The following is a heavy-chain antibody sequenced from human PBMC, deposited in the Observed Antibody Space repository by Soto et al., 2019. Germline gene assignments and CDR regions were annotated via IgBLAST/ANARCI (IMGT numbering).Heavy chain of an antibody. CDR3: ARSEDTAMTYYYFDY. J-gene: IGHJ4*01. CDR1: GFPFSTYP. CDR2: ISYDGSNK. D-gene: IGHD5-18*01. V-gene: IGHV3-30-3*01. Sequence: QVQLVESGGALFRLGSSRRLPCPASGFPFSTYPIPWVARPPAKGLEWGAVISYDGSNKYYADSVKGRFTISRDNSKNTLYLQMNSLRAEDTAVYYCARSEDTAMTYYYFDYWGQGTLVTVSS.